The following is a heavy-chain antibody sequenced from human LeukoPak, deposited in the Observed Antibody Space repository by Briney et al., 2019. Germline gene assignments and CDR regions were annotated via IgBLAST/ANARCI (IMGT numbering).Heavy chain of an antibody. J-gene: IGHJ4*02. Sequence: GSLRLSCAVSGFTFSSHAMSWIRQPPGKGLEWIGEINHSGSTNYNPSLKSRVTISVDTSKNQFSLKLSSVTAADTAVYYCARGGKGGIAVAGTKDFDYWGQGTLVTVSS. V-gene: IGHV4-34*01. CDR1: GFTFSSHA. CDR2: INHSGST. D-gene: IGHD6-19*01. CDR3: ARGGKGGIAVAGTKDFDY.